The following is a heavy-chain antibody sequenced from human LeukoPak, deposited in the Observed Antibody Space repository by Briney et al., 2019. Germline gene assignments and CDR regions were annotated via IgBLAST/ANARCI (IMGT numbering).Heavy chain of an antibody. Sequence: GGSLRLSCAASGFTFSSYWMSWVRQAPGKGLEWVANIKQDGSEKYYVDSVKGRFTISRDNAKNSLYLQMNSLRAEDTAVYYCARDYLGGATTFDYWGQGTLVTVSS. D-gene: IGHD1-26*01. CDR2: IKQDGSEK. V-gene: IGHV3-7*01. CDR3: ARDYLGGATTFDY. J-gene: IGHJ4*02. CDR1: GFTFSSYW.